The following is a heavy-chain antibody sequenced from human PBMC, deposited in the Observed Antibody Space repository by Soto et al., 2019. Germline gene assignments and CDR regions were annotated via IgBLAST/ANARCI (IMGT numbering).Heavy chain of an antibody. CDR2: TSDYNGDS. Sequence: QVQLVQSGPEVKKPGASVKVSCKTSGYTFYSYDITWVRQAPGQGREWMGTTSDYNGDSNVAQNLQGRVTMTIDKSTATGYMALKNLTSDDTAVYYCARARATVTTERALGYWGQGTLVTVSS. CDR3: ARARATVTTERALGY. D-gene: IGHD4-17*01. V-gene: IGHV1-18*01. CDR1: GYTFYSYD. J-gene: IGHJ4*02.